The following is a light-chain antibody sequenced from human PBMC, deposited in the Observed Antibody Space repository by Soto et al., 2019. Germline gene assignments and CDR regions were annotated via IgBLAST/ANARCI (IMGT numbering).Light chain of an antibody. V-gene: IGKV1-5*01. CDR2: DAF. CDR3: QPYSSYWT. CDR1: QSISSW. J-gene: IGKJ1*01. Sequence: DIQMTQSPSTLPASVGDRVTITCRASQSISSWLAWYQQKPGKDPKFLIYDAFNLESGVPSTFSGSGSGTEFTLTISRLQPDAFATYDCQPYSSYWTFGQGTKV.